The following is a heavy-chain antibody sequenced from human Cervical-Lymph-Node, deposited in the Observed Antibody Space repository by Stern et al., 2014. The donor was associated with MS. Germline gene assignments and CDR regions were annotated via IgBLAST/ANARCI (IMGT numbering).Heavy chain of an antibody. CDR2: INTNTGNP. Sequence: VHLVESGSELKKPGASVKVSCKASGYTFTSRAMNWVRQAPGQGLEWMGWINTNTGNPMYAQGLTGRFVFSLDTSVSTAYLQINSLKADDTAIYYCAREGAALGTGMDVWGQGTAVTVSS. CDR3: AREGAALGTGMDV. V-gene: IGHV7-4-1*02. D-gene: IGHD6-13*01. CDR1: GYTFTSRA. J-gene: IGHJ6*02.